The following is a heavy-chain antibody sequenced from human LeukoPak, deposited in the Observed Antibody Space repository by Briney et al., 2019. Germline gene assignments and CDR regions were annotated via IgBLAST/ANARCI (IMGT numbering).Heavy chain of an antibody. V-gene: IGHV3-23*01. CDR1: GFTFSNYA. D-gene: IGHD6-19*01. J-gene: IGHJ4*02. CDR3: AKDDHGGSAWRDYFDC. CDR2: ISGSGGST. Sequence: TGGSLRLACAASGFTFSNYAMSWVRQAPGKGLEWVSSISGSGGSTYYADSVKGRFTISRDSSKNTLYLQMNSLRAEDTAVYYCAKDDHGGSAWRDYFDCWGQGSPVTVSS.